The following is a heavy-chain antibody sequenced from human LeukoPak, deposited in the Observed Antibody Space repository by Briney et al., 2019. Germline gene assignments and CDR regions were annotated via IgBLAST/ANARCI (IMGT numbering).Heavy chain of an antibody. Sequence: ASVKVSCKASGYTFTGYYMHWVRQAPGQGLEWMGWINPNSGGTNYAQKFQGRVTMTRDTSISTAYMGLSRLRSDDTAVYYCARVGYYYDSSGHRILSYWGQGTLVTVSS. D-gene: IGHD3-22*01. J-gene: IGHJ4*02. CDR3: ARVGYYYDSSGHRILSY. V-gene: IGHV1-2*02. CDR2: INPNSGGT. CDR1: GYTFTGYY.